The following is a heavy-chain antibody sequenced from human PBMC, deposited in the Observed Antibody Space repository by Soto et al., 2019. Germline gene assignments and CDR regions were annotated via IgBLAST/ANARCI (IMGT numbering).Heavy chain of an antibody. D-gene: IGHD3-3*01. J-gene: IGHJ4*02. CDR2: IKSKTDGGTT. Sequence: EVQLVESGGGLVKPGGSLRLSCAASGFTFTNAWMNWVRQAPGKGLEWVGRIKSKTDGGTTDYAAPVKGRLTISRDDSENTLYLQMNSLKTEDTAVYYCSAVDYSFWSDNYGSFLVPYWGQGTLVTVSS. CDR3: SAVDYSFWSDNYGSFLVPY. CDR1: GFTFTNAW. V-gene: IGHV3-15*07.